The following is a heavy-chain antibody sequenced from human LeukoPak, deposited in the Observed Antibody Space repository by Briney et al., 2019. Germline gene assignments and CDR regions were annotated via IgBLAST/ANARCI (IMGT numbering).Heavy chain of an antibody. V-gene: IGHV3-15*01. CDR2: IKSKTDGGTT. CDR1: GFTFSNAW. CDR3: TTDQVGGYDGFSYYYMDV. Sequence: KTGGSLRLSCAASGFTFSNAWMSWVRQAPGKGLEWVGRIKSKTDGGTTDYAAPVKGRFTISRDDSKNTLYLQMNSLKTEDTAVYYCTTDQVGGYDGFSYYYMDVWGKGTTVTVSS. J-gene: IGHJ6*03. D-gene: IGHD5-12*01.